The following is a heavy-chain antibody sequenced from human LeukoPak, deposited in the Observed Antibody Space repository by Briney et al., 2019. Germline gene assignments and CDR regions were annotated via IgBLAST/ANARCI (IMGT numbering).Heavy chain of an antibody. CDR3: AREDCSGGSCYYRAFDI. V-gene: IGHV4-4*02. D-gene: IGHD2-15*01. J-gene: IGHJ3*02. CDR2: IYHSGST. Sequence: SGTLSLTCAVSGGSISSRNWWSWVRQPPGKGLEWIGEIYHSGSTNYNPSLKSRVTMSLDKSKNQFSLNLSSVTAPDTAMFYCAREDCSGGSCYYRAFDIWGQGTMVTVFS. CDR1: GGSISSRNW.